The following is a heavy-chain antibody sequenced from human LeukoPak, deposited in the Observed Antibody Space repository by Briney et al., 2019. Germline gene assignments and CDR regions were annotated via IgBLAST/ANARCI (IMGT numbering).Heavy chain of an antibody. D-gene: IGHD3-3*01. CDR3: AKESRDFWSGYHINDLDY. J-gene: IGHJ4*02. CDR1: GFTFDDYA. Sequence: GGSLRLSCAASGFTFDDYAMHWVRQAPGKGLEWVSGISWNSGSIGYADSVKGRFTISRDNSKNTLYLQMNSLRAEDTAVYYCAKESRDFWSGYHINDLDYWGQGTLVTVSS. CDR2: ISWNSGSI. V-gene: IGHV3-9*01.